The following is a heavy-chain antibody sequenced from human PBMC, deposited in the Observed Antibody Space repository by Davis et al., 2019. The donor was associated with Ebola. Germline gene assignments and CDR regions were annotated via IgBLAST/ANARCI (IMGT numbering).Heavy chain of an antibody. Sequence: ASVPVSCQASGYTFTSYDINWVRQATGQALEWMGWMNPNSGNTGYAQKFQGRVTITRNTSISTAYMELSSLRSEDTAVYYCARGPLLGYFSGGSCYSFPEDDYWGQGTLVTVSS. J-gene: IGHJ4*02. V-gene: IGHV1-8*03. CDR1: GYTFTSYD. D-gene: IGHD2-15*01. CDR3: ARGPLLGYFSGGSCYSFPEDDY. CDR2: MNPNSGNT.